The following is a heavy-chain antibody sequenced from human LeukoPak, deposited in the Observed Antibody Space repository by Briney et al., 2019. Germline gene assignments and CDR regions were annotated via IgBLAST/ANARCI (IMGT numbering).Heavy chain of an antibody. CDR3: ARFCNYYDSSGYYYGFDP. J-gene: IGHJ5*02. V-gene: IGHV4-59*01. CDR2: IYYSGST. Sequence: SETLSLTCTVSGGSISSYYWGWIRQPPGKGLEWIGYIYYSGSTNYNPSLKSRVTISGDTSKNQFSLKLSSVTAADTAVYYCARFCNYYDSSGYYYGFDPWGQGTLVTVSS. CDR1: GGSISSYY. D-gene: IGHD3-22*01.